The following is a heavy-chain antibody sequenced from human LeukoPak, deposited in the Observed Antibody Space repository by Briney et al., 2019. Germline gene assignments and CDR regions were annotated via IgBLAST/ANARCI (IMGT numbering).Heavy chain of an antibody. CDR2: INHRGST. J-gene: IGHJ4*02. D-gene: IGHD3-16*02. CDR1: GGSSSGYY. CDR3: ARDHVITFGGVIVPYYFDY. V-gene: IGHV4-34*01. Sequence: SETLSLTCAVYGGSSSGYYWSWIRQPPGKGLEWIGEINHRGSTNYNPSLKSRVTISVDTSKNQFSLKLSSVTAADTAVYYCARDHVITFGGVIVPYYFDYWGQGTLVTVSS.